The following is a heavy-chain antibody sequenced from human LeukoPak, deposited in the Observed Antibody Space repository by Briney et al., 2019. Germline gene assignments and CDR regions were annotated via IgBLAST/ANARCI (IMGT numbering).Heavy chain of an antibody. V-gene: IGHV3-30*04. CDR3: ARDGDVDTPRWDFDY. D-gene: IGHD5-18*01. CDR2: ISYDGSNK. J-gene: IGHJ4*02. Sequence: GGSLRLSCAASGFTFSNYAMSWVRQAPGKGLEWVAVISYDGSNKYYADSVKGRFTISRDNSKNTLYLQMNSLRAEDTAVYYCARDGDVDTPRWDFDYWGQGTLVTVSS. CDR1: GFTFSNYA.